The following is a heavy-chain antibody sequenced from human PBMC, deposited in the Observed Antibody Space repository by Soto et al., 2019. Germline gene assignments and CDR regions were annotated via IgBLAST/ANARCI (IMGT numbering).Heavy chain of an antibody. V-gene: IGHV3-23*01. J-gene: IGHJ1*01. CDR2: LSGSGGTT. Sequence: EVQLLESGGGLAQPGESLRLSCAASGFTFSSYVMTWVRQAPGKGLEWVSALSGSGGTTYYADSVKGRFTISRDNSKTTLHLQMNSLRAEDTAVYYCAKGYCSSTSCKDDVHRYFQHWGQGTLVTVSS. CDR3: AKGYCSSTSCKDDVHRYFQH. D-gene: IGHD2-2*01. CDR1: GFTFSSYV.